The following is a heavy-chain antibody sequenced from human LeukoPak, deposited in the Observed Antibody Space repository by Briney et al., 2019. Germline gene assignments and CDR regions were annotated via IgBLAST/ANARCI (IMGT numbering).Heavy chain of an antibody. Sequence: ASVKVSCKASGYTFTDYYIHWVRQAPGQGLERLGWINPSSGGSNYAQKFQGRVTMTRDTSINTTFMDLSSLTSDGTAVYYCARGHDNTGYNYFDYWGQGTLVSVSS. J-gene: IGHJ4*02. CDR3: ARGHDNTGYNYFDY. CDR1: GYTFTDYY. V-gene: IGHV1-2*02. CDR2: INPSSGGS. D-gene: IGHD3-9*01.